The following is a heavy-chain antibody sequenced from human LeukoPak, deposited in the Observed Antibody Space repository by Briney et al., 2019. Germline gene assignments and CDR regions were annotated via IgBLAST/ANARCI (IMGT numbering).Heavy chain of an antibody. CDR2: FNRKSNGGTA. V-gene: IGHV3-15*01. CDR1: GFTFSTAW. J-gene: IGHJ3*02. D-gene: IGHD5-18*01. CDR3: STEGYSYGYHSFDI. Sequence: GGPLRLSCVASGFTFSTAWMSWVRQAPGKGLEWVGRFNRKSNGGTAEYAAPVKDRFTISRDDSKNMLNLQMNSLTIEDTAVYYCSTEGYSYGYHSFDIWGQGTKVTVSS.